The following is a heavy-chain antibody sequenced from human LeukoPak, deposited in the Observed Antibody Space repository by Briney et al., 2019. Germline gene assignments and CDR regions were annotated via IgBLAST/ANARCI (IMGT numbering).Heavy chain of an antibody. CDR1: GFTFSNAW. V-gene: IGHV3-21*01. CDR2: ISSSSSYI. Sequence: GGSLRLSCAASGFTFSNAWMSWVRQAPGKGLEWVSSISSSSSYIYYADSVKGRFTISRDNAKNSLYLQMNGLRAEDTAVYYCARDRGYSYGPFDYWGQGTLVTVSS. D-gene: IGHD5-18*01. CDR3: ARDRGYSYGPFDY. J-gene: IGHJ4*02.